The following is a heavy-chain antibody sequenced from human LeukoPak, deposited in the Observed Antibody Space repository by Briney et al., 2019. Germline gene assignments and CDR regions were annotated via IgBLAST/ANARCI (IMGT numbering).Heavy chain of an antibody. J-gene: IGHJ3*02. V-gene: IGHV4-59*01. CDR3: ARARNYYDSSGFYYEGDAFDI. Sequence: SETLSLTCTVSGGSISSYHWSWIRQPPGKGLESIGYIYSSGSTHYNPSLKSRVTISVDTSKNHFSLKLSSVTAADTAVYYCARARNYYDSSGFYYEGDAFDIWGQGTMVTVSS. D-gene: IGHD3-22*01. CDR2: IYSSGST. CDR1: GGSISSYH.